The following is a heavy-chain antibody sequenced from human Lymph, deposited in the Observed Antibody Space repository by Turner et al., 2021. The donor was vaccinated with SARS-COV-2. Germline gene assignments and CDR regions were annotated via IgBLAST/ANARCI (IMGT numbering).Heavy chain of an antibody. CDR3: ARVLPYGDYFDF. Sequence: DVQLVESGGGLIQPGGSVSLSCAASGFTVSSNYMSWLRQTAGKGLEWVSLIYSGGSTLYADSVKSRFTISRGNSKNTLYLQMNSLRADDTAVYYCARVLPYGDYFDFWGQGTLVTVSS. CDR2: IYSGGST. D-gene: IGHD4-17*01. CDR1: GFTVSSNY. J-gene: IGHJ4*02. V-gene: IGHV3-53*01.